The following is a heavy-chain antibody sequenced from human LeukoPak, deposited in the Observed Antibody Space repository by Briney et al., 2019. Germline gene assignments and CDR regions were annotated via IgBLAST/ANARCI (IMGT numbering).Heavy chain of an antibody. J-gene: IGHJ3*02. Sequence: KSGGSLRLSCAASGFTFSSYAMHWVRQAPGKGLEWVSGISWNSGSIGYADSVKGRFTISRDNAKNSLYLQMNSLRAEDTALYYCAKERVGATVAFDTWGQGTMVTVSS. D-gene: IGHD1-26*01. V-gene: IGHV3-9*01. CDR3: AKERVGATVAFDT. CDR2: ISWNSGSI. CDR1: GFTFSSYA.